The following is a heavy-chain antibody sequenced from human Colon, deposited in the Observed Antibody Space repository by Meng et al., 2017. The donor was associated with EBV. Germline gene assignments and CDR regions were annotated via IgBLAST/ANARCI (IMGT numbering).Heavy chain of an antibody. V-gene: IGHV4-34*02. CDR2: INQSVST. D-gene: IGHD3-10*01. Sequence: QVQLPQGGAGLLKPSEDLSRTAPAYGRPFSGYYVTWIRQPPGKGLEWLGKINQSVSTNYNPSLKSRVTISVDTSKNHFSLKLSSVTAADTAVYYCARGLAWFRELLSINWFDPWGQGTLVTVSS. J-gene: IGHJ5*02. CDR1: GRPFSGYY. CDR3: ARGLAWFRELLSINWFDP.